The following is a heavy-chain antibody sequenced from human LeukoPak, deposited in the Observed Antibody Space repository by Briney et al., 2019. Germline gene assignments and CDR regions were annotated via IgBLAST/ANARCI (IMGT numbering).Heavy chain of an antibody. CDR1: GFTFSDYW. Sequence: GGSLRLSCAASGFTFSDYWIHWVRQAPGKGLVWVSRINTDGSITNYADSVKGRFSISRDNAKTTLYLQMSSLRAEDTAVYYCARDRGPGTGFMVREAYDYWGQGTLVTVSS. J-gene: IGHJ4*02. V-gene: IGHV3-74*01. D-gene: IGHD3-10*01. CDR2: INTDGSIT. CDR3: ARDRGPGTGFMVREAYDY.